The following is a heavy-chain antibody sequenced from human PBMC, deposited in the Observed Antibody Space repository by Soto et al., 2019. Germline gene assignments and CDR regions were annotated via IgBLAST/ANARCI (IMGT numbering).Heavy chain of an antibody. CDR3: ARAAGSYSDY. CDR2: ISYDGSNK. D-gene: IGHD6-13*01. CDR1: GFTFSSYA. V-gene: IGHV3-30-3*01. Sequence: QVQLVESGGGVVQPGRSLRLSCAASGFTFSSYAMHWVRQAPGKGLEWVAVISYDGSNKYYADSVKGRFTISRDNSKNTLYLQMNSLRAEDTAVYYCARAAGSYSDYWGQGTLVTVSS. J-gene: IGHJ4*02.